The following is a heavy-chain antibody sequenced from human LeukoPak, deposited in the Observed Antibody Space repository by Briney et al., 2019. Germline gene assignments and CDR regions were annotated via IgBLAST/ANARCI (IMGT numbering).Heavy chain of an antibody. J-gene: IGHJ6*03. CDR3: AKVGSNYDFWSGYFNDYYYYYMDV. V-gene: IGHV3-53*01. Sequence: PGGSLRLSCAASGFTVSSNYMSWVRQAPGKGLEWVSVIYSGGSTYYADSVKGRFTISRDNSKNTLYLQMNSLRAEDTAVYYCAKVGSNYDFWSGYFNDYYYYYMDVWGKGTTVTVSS. CDR2: IYSGGST. D-gene: IGHD3-3*01. CDR1: GFTVSSNY.